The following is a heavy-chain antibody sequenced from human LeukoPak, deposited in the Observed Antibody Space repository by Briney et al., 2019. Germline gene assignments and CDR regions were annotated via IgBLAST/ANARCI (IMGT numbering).Heavy chain of an antibody. CDR1: GYTFYNYA. J-gene: IGHJ2*01. CDR3: AKYGSGQLWLLGWYFDF. D-gene: IGHD3-16*01. V-gene: IGHV3-23*01. CDR2: ISHHGAST. Sequence: PGGSLRLSCAASGYTFYNYAVTWVRQAPGKGLEWLSRISHHGASTHYADSGKGRFTISRDNSKNTVFLQMDSLRAEDTDVYFCAKYGSGQLWLLGWYFDFWGRGTLVSASS.